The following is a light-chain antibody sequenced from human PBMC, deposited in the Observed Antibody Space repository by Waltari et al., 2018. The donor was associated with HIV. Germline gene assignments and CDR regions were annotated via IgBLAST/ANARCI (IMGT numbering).Light chain of an antibody. CDR1: SSAVGYCKL. CDR2: EVP. V-gene: IGLV2-8*01. Sequence: QSALTQPPSASGSPGQSVTISCPRTSSAVGYCKLFSWDQQHPGKAPKLVIFEVPKRPAGVPDRFSGSKSGNTASLTVAGLQPEDEAVYYCNSYAGSNTLVFGGGTKLTVL. CDR3: NSYAGSNTLV. J-gene: IGLJ3*02.